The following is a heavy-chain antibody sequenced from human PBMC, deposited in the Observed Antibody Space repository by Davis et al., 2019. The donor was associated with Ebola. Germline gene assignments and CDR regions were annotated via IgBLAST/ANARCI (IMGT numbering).Heavy chain of an antibody. CDR3: ASDKGGRATFDS. J-gene: IGHJ4*02. D-gene: IGHD3-16*01. CDR2: INGYRGDT. V-gene: IGHV1-18*01. CDR1: GFTFGNSG. Sequence: AASVKVSCKGSGFTFGNSGISWVRQAPGQGLEWMGWINGYRGDTNYAPKLQTRVTLTTDASTSTVYMELRDLRYDDTAMYFCASDKGGRATFDSWGQGTLVTVSS.